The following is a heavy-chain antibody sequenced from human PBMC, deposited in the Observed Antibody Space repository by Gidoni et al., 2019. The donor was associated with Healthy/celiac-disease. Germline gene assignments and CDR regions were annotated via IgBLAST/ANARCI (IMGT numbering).Heavy chain of an antibody. Sequence: EVQLLESGGGLVQPGGSLRLSCAASGFTFRSYAMSWVRQAPGKGLEWVSAISGRGGSTYYADSVKGRFTISRDNSKNTLYLQMNSLRAEDTAVYYCAKVGGYSSSWFFDYWGQGTLVTVSS. V-gene: IGHV3-23*01. CDR2: ISGRGGST. J-gene: IGHJ4*02. CDR3: AKVGGYSSSWFFDY. D-gene: IGHD6-13*01. CDR1: GFTFRSYA.